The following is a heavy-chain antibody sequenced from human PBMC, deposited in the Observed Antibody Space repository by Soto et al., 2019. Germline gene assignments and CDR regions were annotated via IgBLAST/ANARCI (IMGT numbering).Heavy chain of an antibody. CDR1: GYSFATSW. CDR2: IYPADFDT. J-gene: IGHJ6*02. D-gene: IGHD6-13*01. CDR3: ARTAAAGKYYYGVDV. Sequence: GESLKISCQGSGYSFATSWIGWVRQVPGRGLEWIGIIYPADFDTKYSPSFEGQVTMSVDKSISTAYLQWSSLKASDTAMYYCARTAAAGKYYYGVDVWGQGTTVTVSS. V-gene: IGHV5-51*01.